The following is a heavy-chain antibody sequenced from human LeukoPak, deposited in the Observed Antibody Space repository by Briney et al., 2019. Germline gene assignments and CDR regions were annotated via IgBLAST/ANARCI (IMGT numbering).Heavy chain of an antibody. D-gene: IGHD2-2*02. CDR1: GYTFTSYY. CDR3: ARSRSYCSSTSCYMDYYYYMDV. CDR2: INPSGGST. J-gene: IGHJ6*03. V-gene: IGHV1-46*01. Sequence: ASVKVSCKASGYTFTSYYMHWVRQAPGQGLEWMGIINPSGGSTSYAQKFQGRVTMTRDMSTSTVCMELSSLRSEDTAVYYCARSRSYCSSTSCYMDYYYYMDVWGKGTTVTVSS.